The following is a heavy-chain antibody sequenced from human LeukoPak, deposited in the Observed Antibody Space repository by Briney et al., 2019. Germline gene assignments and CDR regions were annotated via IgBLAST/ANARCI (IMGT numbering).Heavy chain of an antibody. J-gene: IGHJ6*02. CDR1: GYTFTGYY. Sequence: SVKVSCKASGYTFTGYYMHWVRQAPGQGLEWMGWINPNSGGTNYAQKFQGGVTMTRDTSISTAYMELSRLRSDDTAVYYCARSIAARHASNYYYYGMDVWGQGTTVTVSS. CDR3: ARSIAARHASNYYYYGMDV. V-gene: IGHV1-2*02. CDR2: INPNSGGT. D-gene: IGHD6-6*01.